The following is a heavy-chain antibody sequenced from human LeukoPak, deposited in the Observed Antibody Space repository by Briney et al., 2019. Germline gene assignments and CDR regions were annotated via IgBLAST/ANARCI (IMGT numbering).Heavy chain of an antibody. J-gene: IGHJ4*02. CDR2: ISAYNGNT. Sequence: ASVKVSCKASGYTFTSYGMSWVRQAPGQGLEWMGWISAYNGNTNYAQKLQGRVTMTTDTSTSTAYMELRSLRSDDTAVYYCARDILTGYPYYFDYWGQGTLVTVSS. CDR1: GYTFTSYG. D-gene: IGHD3-9*01. V-gene: IGHV1-18*01. CDR3: ARDILTGYPYYFDY.